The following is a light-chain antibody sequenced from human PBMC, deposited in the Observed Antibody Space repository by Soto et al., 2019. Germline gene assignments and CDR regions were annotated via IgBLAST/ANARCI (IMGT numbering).Light chain of an antibody. CDR1: SSDIGGYNY. V-gene: IGLV2-14*03. CDR3: SSYTSTSTLYV. J-gene: IGLJ1*01. CDR2: DVS. Sequence: QSALTQPASVSGSPGQSITISCTGTSSDIGGYNYVFWYQQLPGKVPKLIIYDVSNRPSGVSDRFSGPKSGNAASLTISGLQAEDEADYYCSSYTSTSTLYVFGTGTKLTVL.